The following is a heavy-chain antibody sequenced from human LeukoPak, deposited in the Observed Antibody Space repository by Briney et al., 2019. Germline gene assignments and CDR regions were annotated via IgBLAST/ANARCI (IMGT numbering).Heavy chain of an antibody. V-gene: IGHV3-23*01. Sequence: GGSLRLSCAASGFTFSSYAMSWVRQAPGKGLEWVSAISGSGGSTYYADSVKGRFTISRDNSKNTLYLQMNSLRAVDTAVYYCAKSGYSGYEVLYHWGQGTLVTVSS. CDR3: AKSGYSGYEVLYH. D-gene: IGHD5-12*01. J-gene: IGHJ5*02. CDR2: ISGSGGST. CDR1: GFTFSSYA.